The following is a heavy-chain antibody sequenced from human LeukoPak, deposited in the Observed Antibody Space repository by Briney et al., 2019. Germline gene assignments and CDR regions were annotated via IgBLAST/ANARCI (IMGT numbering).Heavy chain of an antibody. Sequence: GGSLRLSCAASGFTFSIYSMSWVRQAPGGGLEWVSSISTSSAYRHYADSVRGRFTISRDNAQNSLFLQMSGLRGKDTAVYYCARHFCSSSSCYIPVSWNSYYMDVWGKGTTVTVSS. CDR1: GFTFSIYS. CDR2: ISTSSAYR. V-gene: IGHV3-21*01. CDR3: ARHFCSSSSCYIPVSWNSYYMDV. J-gene: IGHJ6*03. D-gene: IGHD2-2*02.